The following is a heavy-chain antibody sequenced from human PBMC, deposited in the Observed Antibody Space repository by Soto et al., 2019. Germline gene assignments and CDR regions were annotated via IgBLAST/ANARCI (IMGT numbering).Heavy chain of an antibody. D-gene: IGHD3-3*02. CDR2: IYYSGST. CDR1: GGSISSSTYY. J-gene: IGHJ5*02. CDR3: ASPKIAFYNWFDP. V-gene: IGHV4-39*01. Sequence: SETRSLTCTVSGGSISSSTYYWGWIRQPPGKGLEWIGSIYYSGSTYYNPSLKSRVTIPVDTSKNQFSLRLSSVTAADTAVYYCASPKIAFYNWFDPRGQGTLVTVS.